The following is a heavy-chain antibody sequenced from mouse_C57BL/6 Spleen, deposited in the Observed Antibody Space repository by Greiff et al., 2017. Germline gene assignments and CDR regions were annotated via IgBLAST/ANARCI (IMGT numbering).Heavy chain of an antibody. J-gene: IGHJ3*01. Sequence: EVQLQQSGPELVKPGASVKMSCTASGYTFTDYNMHWVKQSHGKSLEWIGYINPNNGGTSYNQKFKGKATLTVNKSSSTAYMQLRSLTSEDAAVYYCGRSIYSNPFAYWGQGTLVTVSA. CDR3: GRSIYSNPFAY. V-gene: IGHV1-22*01. CDR1: GYTFTDYN. D-gene: IGHD2-5*01. CDR2: INPNNGGT.